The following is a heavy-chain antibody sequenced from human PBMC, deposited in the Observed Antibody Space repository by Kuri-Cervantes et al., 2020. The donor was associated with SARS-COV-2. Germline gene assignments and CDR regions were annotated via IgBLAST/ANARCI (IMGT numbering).Heavy chain of an antibody. CDR3: ARDPGETTGWYYFVD. V-gene: IGHV3-74*01. J-gene: IGHJ4*02. Sequence: GVLKISCAASGFTFSGYWMHWVRLVPSKGLMWVSGINGDGSATGYADSVKGRFTISRDNAKNTVYLQMSSLRAEDTAVYFCARDPGETTGWYYFVDWGQGTLVTVSS. CDR1: GFTFSGYW. CDR2: INGDGSAT. D-gene: IGHD6-19*01.